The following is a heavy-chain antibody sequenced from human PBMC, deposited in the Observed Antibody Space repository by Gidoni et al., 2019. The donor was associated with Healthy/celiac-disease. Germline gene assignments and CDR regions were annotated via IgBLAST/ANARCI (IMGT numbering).Heavy chain of an antibody. CDR1: GGTFSSYA. CDR3: ARGGHYYDSSGYYRVIRDAFDI. J-gene: IGHJ3*02. Sequence: QVQLVHSGAEVKKPGSSVKVSCKASGGTFSSYAISWVRQAPGQGLEWMGGIIPIFGTANYAQKFQGRVTITADKSTSTAYMELSSLRSEDTAVYYCARGGHYYDSSGYYRVIRDAFDIWGQGTMVTVSS. V-gene: IGHV1-69*06. D-gene: IGHD3-22*01. CDR2: IIPIFGTA.